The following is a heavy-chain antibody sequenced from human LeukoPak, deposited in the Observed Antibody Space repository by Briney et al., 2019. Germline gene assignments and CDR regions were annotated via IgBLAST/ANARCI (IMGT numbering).Heavy chain of an antibody. D-gene: IGHD3-9*01. J-gene: IGHJ2*01. V-gene: IGHV4-59*08. CDR1: GASISSYY. CDR3: ARRTYKILRGTEYGYWYFDL. Sequence: SETLSLTCTVSGASISSYYWSWIRQPPGKGLEWIGYISYNGSTNYNPSLKSRVTISADTSKNQVSLTLSSVTAADTAVYYCARRTYKILRGTEYGYWYFDLWGRGTLVTVSS. CDR2: ISYNGST.